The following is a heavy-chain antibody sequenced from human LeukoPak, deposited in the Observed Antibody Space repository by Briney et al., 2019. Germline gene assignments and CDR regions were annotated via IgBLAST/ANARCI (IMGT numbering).Heavy chain of an antibody. CDR3: AKSPTGSSWPSIDY. V-gene: IGHV3-23*01. Sequence: GGSLRLSCAASGFTFSNAWMSWVRQAPGKGLECVSPISGSGGSTYYAVSVRGRFTVSRDNSKNTLFLQMDSLRAEDTAVYYCAKSPTGSSWPSIDYWGQGTLVTVSS. D-gene: IGHD6-13*01. CDR1: GFTFSNAW. J-gene: IGHJ4*02. CDR2: ISGSGGST.